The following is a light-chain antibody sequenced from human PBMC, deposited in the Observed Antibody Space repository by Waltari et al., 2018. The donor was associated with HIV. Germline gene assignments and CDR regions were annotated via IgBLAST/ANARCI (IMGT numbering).Light chain of an antibody. CDR1: SSTIGADYD. Sequence: QSMLTQPPSVSGAPGQRVTISCTGSSSTIGADYDVHWYQQIPGTAPKLLISVNKNRPSGVPDRSSASKSGTSASLTISGLQAEDEADYFCQSYDISLSASVVFGGGTRLTVL. CDR2: VNK. J-gene: IGLJ2*01. V-gene: IGLV1-40*01. CDR3: QSYDISLSASVV.